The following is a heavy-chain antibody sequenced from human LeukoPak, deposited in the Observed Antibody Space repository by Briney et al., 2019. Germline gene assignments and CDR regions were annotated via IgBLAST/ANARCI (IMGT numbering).Heavy chain of an antibody. CDR1: GGSISSSNYY. CDR2: IYYSGST. V-gene: IGHV4-61*01. Sequence: SETLSLTCTVSGGSISSSNYYWSWIRQPPGKGLEWIGYIYYSGSTNYNPSLKSRVTISVDTSKNQFSLKLSSVTAADTAVYYCAAEGYYDILTGYRLLAYWGQGTLVTVSS. D-gene: IGHD3-9*01. J-gene: IGHJ4*02. CDR3: AAEGYYDILTGYRLLAY.